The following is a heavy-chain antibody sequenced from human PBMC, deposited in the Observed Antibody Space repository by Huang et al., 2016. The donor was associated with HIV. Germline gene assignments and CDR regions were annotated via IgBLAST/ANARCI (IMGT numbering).Heavy chain of an antibody. D-gene: IGHD5-18*01. J-gene: IGHJ4*02. V-gene: IGHV3-53*01. CDR3: ARDLRYNYGSRGFDY. Sequence: RSGGRQVSWKWLECVTVIDGGGPTVYADSVKGRVTISRENSKNTLYIQINSVRAGDTALYYCARDLRYNYGSRGFDYWGQGTLVTVSS. CDR2: IDGGGPT.